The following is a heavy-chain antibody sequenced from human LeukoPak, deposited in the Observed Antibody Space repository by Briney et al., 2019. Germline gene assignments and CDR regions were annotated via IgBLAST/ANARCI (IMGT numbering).Heavy chain of an antibody. CDR3: ARERGGYGGSGSYVN. CDR2: ISSGGSTI. Sequence: PGGSLRLSCAASGFTFSSYEMNWVRQAPGKGLEWVSYISSGGSTIYYADSVKGRFTISRDNAKNSLYLQMNSLRAEDTAVYYCARERGGYGGSGSYVNWGQGTLDTVSS. D-gene: IGHD3-10*01. J-gene: IGHJ4*02. CDR1: GFTFSSYE. V-gene: IGHV3-48*03.